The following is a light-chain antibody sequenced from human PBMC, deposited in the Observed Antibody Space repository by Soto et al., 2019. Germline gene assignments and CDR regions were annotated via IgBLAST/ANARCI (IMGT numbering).Light chain of an antibody. V-gene: IGKV3-15*01. Sequence: EIVMTQSPATLSVSPGGRATLSCRASQSVRSNLAWYQHKPGQAPRLLIYVASSRPAGVPARFSGSGSGTEFTLTISSLQSEDFAVYYCQQYNNWPETFGQGTK. CDR2: VAS. CDR3: QQYNNWPET. CDR1: QSVRSN. J-gene: IGKJ1*01.